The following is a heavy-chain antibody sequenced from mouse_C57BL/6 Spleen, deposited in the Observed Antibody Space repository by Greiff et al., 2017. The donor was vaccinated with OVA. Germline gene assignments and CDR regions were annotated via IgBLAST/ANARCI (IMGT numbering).Heavy chain of an antibody. CDR3: AREVRRSYAMDY. Sequence: EVQGVESGPELVKPGASVKIPCKASGYTFTDYNMDWVKQSHGKSLEWIGDINPNNGGTIYNQKFKGKATLTVDKSSSTAYMELRSLTSEDTAVYYCAREVRRSYAMDYWGQGTSVTVSS. V-gene: IGHV1-18*01. CDR2: INPNNGGT. J-gene: IGHJ4*01. D-gene: IGHD2-14*01. CDR1: GYTFTDYN.